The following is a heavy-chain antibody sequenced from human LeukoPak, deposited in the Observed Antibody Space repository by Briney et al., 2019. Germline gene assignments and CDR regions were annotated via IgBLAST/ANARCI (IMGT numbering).Heavy chain of an antibody. Sequence: SETLSLTCTVSADSISSGDFYWSWVRQPPGKSLEWIAYIHHSGSAFYSRSLKRRVTISVDSSKNQFSLRLTSVTAADTAVYFCARDRAVDAGGIDFWGQGTLVTVSP. CDR1: ADSISSGDFY. CDR2: IHHSGSA. V-gene: IGHV4-30-4*01. D-gene: IGHD5-18*01. J-gene: IGHJ4*02. CDR3: ARDRAVDAGGIDF.